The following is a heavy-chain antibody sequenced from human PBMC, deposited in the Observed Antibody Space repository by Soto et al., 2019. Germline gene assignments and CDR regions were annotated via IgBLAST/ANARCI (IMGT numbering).Heavy chain of an antibody. CDR1: GGSISSSSYY. CDR2: IYYSGST. Sequence: PSETLSLTCTVSGGSISSSSYYWGWIRQPPGKGLEWIGSIYYSGSTYYNPSLKSRVTISVDTSKNQFSLKLSSVTAADTAVYYCARWTIFGVVIISNYWGQGTLVTVSS. V-gene: IGHV4-39*01. D-gene: IGHD3-3*01. CDR3: ARWTIFGVVIISNY. J-gene: IGHJ4*02.